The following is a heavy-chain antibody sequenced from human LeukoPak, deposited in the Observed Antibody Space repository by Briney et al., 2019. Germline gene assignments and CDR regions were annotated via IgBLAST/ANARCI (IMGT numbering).Heavy chain of an antibody. Sequence: GASVKVSCKASGYTFTSSDINWVRQATGQGLEWMGSMNPNSGNTGYAQKFQGRVTITRNTSISTAYMELSSLRSEDTAVYYCARLGYCSSTSCYTANHYYYYYYMDVWGKGNTVTVSS. D-gene: IGHD2-2*02. J-gene: IGHJ6*03. CDR1: GYTFTSSD. CDR3: ARLGYCSSTSCYTANHYYYYYYMDV. V-gene: IGHV1-8*03. CDR2: MNPNSGNT.